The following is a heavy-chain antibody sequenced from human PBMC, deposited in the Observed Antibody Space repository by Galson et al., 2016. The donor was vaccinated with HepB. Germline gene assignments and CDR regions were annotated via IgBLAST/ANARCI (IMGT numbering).Heavy chain of an antibody. V-gene: IGHV3-30-3*01. CDR1: GFSFSSYA. CDR3: ARELTSHFELDY. J-gene: IGHJ4*02. D-gene: IGHD2-2*01. Sequence: SLRLSCAASGFSFSSYAVHWVRQAPGKGLEWVAVVSRDASITYYAKSMKGRFTISRDNSMNTLYLQMINLRDDETGVYFCARELTSHFELDYWGQGALVIASS. CDR2: VSRDASIT.